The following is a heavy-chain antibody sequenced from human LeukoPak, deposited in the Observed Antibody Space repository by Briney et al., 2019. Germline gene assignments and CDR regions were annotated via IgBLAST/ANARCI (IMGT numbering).Heavy chain of an antibody. V-gene: IGHV3-73*01. J-gene: IGHJ6*03. D-gene: IGHD2-2*01. CDR1: GVTFSGSA. Sequence: QPGGSLKLSCAASGVTFSGSAVHWVRMTSGKGQEWVGRVRNKANKYATDYASLVKGRFTIFGDATKNIAYLQMNIMNTEDTAEYHCTIWVVLAANYDYMDVWGKGTTVAVSS. CDR2: VRNKANKYAT. CDR3: TIWVVLAANYDYMDV.